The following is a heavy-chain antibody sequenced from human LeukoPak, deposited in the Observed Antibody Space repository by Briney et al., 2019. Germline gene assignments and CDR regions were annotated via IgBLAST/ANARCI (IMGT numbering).Heavy chain of an antibody. CDR1: GYSLIDYW. Sequence: GESLKISRKGPGYSLIDYWLGWVRQMPGKGLEWMGIIQPGDTDTRYSPASQGHVTISDDKSISTAYLQGRILKAAHTAMYYCARQGPPLGGYDSSGYYYARTCDYGGQGTRATVSS. CDR3: ARQGPPLGGYDSSGYYYARTCDY. J-gene: IGHJ4*02. CDR2: IQPGDTDT. D-gene: IGHD3-22*01. V-gene: IGHV5-51*01.